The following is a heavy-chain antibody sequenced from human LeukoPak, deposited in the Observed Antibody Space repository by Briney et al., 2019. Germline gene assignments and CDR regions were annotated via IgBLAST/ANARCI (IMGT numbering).Heavy chain of an antibody. D-gene: IGHD2/OR15-2a*01. J-gene: IGHJ4*02. CDR1: GFTFSYYW. Sequence: GGSLRLSCAASGFTFSYYWMHWVRQAPGKGLVWVSRISDDGSRTTYADSVKGRFAISRDNAKNTLYLQMNSLRAEDTAVYSCARDDGFYSDSSFQDYWGQGTLVTVSS. CDR2: ISDDGSRT. V-gene: IGHV3-74*01. CDR3: ARDDGFYSDSSFQDY.